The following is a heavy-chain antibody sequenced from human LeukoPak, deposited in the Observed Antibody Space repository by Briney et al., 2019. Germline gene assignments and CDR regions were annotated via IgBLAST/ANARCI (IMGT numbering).Heavy chain of an antibody. CDR2: IKQDGSEK. V-gene: IGHV3-7*01. J-gene: IGHJ4*02. CDR3: ARWLELMRNFDW. Sequence: GGSLRLSCVGSGFTFSDYWMSWVRQAPVKGLEWVANIKQDGSEKDYVDALKGRFTISRGNAKNSLYLQMNSLRAEDTAVYYCARWLELMRNFDWWGQGTLVTVSS. D-gene: IGHD5-24*01. CDR1: GFTFSDYW.